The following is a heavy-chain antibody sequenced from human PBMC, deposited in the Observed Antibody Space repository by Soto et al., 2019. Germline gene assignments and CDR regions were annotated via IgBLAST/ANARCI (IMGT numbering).Heavy chain of an antibody. CDR2: IYWDDSK. J-gene: IGHJ4*02. CDR1: GFSLTTDRVG. Sequence: QITLKESGPTLVKPTQTLTLTCTFSGFSLTTDRVGVGWIRQPPGEALEWLAVIYWDDSKNYRPSLESRLTITKDTSKNQVALTMTNMDSLDTATYYCAHAYGGRSLYWGQGPLVTVSS. CDR3: AHAYGGRSLY. D-gene: IGHD1-26*01. V-gene: IGHV2-5*02.